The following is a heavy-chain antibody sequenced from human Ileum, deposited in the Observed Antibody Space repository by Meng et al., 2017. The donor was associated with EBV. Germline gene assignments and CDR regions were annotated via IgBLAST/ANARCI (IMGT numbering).Heavy chain of an antibody. J-gene: IGHJ4*02. D-gene: IGHD1-26*01. Sequence: VTLPASGPGLVKPSQTLSLTCAVSGVSIRRGYFHWSWIRQPPGKGLEWIGHSGRTSYNPSLRSRVTISVDTSKNQFSLKVDSATAGDTAVYYCVSYAVGAGGIGYWGQGIQVTVSS. V-gene: IGHV4-30-4*01. CDR3: VSYAVGAGGIGY. CDR1: GVSIRRGYFH. CDR2: HSGRT.